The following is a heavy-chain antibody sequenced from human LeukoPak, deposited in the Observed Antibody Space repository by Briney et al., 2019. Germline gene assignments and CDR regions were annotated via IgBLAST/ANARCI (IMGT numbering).Heavy chain of an antibody. D-gene: IGHD5-18*01. CDR3: ARGAAGYSYG. V-gene: IGHV4-59*01. J-gene: IGHJ4*02. CDR2: IYYSGNT. CDR1: GGSISSYY. Sequence: SQTLSLTCTVSGGSISSYYWSWIRQPPGKGLEWIGHIYYSGNTNYNPSLKSRVTISIDTSKNQFSLRLSSVTAADTAVCYCARGAAGYSYGWGQGTLVTVSS.